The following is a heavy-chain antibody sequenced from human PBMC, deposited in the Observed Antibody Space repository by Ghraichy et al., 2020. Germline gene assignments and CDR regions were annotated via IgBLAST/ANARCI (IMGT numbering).Heavy chain of an antibody. CDR2: IYYSGST. J-gene: IGHJ4*01. Sequence: SETLSLTCTVSGGSVSSRSFYWGWIRQPPGKGLEWIGTIYYSGSTYYNPSLKSRVTISVYTSRNQFSLKLSSVTAADTAVYYCARHLYYYDSSGPPDYWGLGTLVTVSS. CDR3: ARHLYYYDSSGPPDY. V-gene: IGHV4-39*01. D-gene: IGHD3-22*01. CDR1: GGSVSSRSFY.